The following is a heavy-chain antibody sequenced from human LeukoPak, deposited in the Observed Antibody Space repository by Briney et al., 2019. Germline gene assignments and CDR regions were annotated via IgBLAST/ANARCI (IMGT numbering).Heavy chain of an antibody. Sequence: GGSLRLSCAASGFTFSSYWMHWVRQAPGKGLVWVSRINTDGSSTSYADSVKGRFTISRDNAKNALYLQMNSLRAEDTAVYYCARAPSSRARIAPFDYWGQGTLVTVSS. CDR2: INTDGSST. CDR1: GFTFSSYW. V-gene: IGHV3-74*01. CDR3: ARAPSSRARIAPFDY. D-gene: IGHD2/OR15-2a*01. J-gene: IGHJ4*02.